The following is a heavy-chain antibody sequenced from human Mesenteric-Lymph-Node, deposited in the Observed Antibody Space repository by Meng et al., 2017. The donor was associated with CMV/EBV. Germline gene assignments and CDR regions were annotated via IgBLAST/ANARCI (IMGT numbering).Heavy chain of an antibody. J-gene: IGHJ3*02. D-gene: IGHD2-2*01. CDR3: ARDHNWSVDFGKIVGSTSDDAFDM. Sequence: MTWSRQAPGKGLEWISFISSNGNSIYKDSVKGRFTISRDNAKNSLYLQMNSLRAEDTAVYYCARDHNWSVDFGKIVGSTSDDAFDMWGQGTMVTVSS. CDR2: ISSNGNSI. V-gene: IGHV3-11*04.